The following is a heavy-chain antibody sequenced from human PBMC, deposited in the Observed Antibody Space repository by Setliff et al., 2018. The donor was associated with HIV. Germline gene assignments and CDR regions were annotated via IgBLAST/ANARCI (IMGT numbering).Heavy chain of an antibody. CDR3: ARVQYHYVNNGDSYYFTH. CDR2: ISTTGST. CDR1: GGSISSSNW. J-gene: IGHJ4*01. Sequence: PSETLSLTCAVSGGSISSSNWWSWVRQPPGKGLEWIGHISTTGSTNYNPSLKSRLTIIVDTSKNQFSLRLNSVTAADTAVYYCARVQYHYVNNGDSYYFTHWGHGTLVTVSS. D-gene: IGHD3-10*02. V-gene: IGHV4-4*02.